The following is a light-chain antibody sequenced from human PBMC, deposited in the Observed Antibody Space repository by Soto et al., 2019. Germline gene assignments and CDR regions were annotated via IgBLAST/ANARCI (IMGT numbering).Light chain of an antibody. J-gene: IGKJ2*01. CDR1: QDIRKY. CDR2: GAS. Sequence: DIQMTQSPTSRSASVGDRVTITCQASQDIRKYLSWYQHKAGKAPELLIYGASNLVTGVPSRFIGGGSGTDFTLTISSLQPEDVATYYCQQSDALPYTFGQGTNLQIQ. V-gene: IGKV1-33*01. CDR3: QQSDALPYT.